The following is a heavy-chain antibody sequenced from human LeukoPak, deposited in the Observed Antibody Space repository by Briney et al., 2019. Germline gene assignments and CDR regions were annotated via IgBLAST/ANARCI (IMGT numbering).Heavy chain of an antibody. CDR1: GYTFTGYY. D-gene: IGHD3-9*01. CDR2: INPNSGGT. J-gene: IGHJ4*02. Sequence: ASVKVSCKASGYTFTGYYMHWVRQAPGQGLEWMGWINPNSGGTNYAQKFQGRVTMTRDTSISTAYIELSRLRSDDTAVYYCARGYYDILTGYSALFDYWGQGTLVTVSS. CDR3: ARGYYDILTGYSALFDY. V-gene: IGHV1-2*02.